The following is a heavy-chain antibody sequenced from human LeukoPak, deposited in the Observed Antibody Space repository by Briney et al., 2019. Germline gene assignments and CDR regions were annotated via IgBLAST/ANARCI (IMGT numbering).Heavy chain of an antibody. V-gene: IGHV3-30*02. CDR1: GFPFSIYE. Sequence: PGGSLRLSCVVSGFPFSIYEMNWVRQAPGKGLEWVAFIRYDGSNKYYADSVKGRFTISRDNSKNTLYLQMNSLRAEDTAVYYCAKATHGVYADYWGQGTLVTVSS. D-gene: IGHD2/OR15-2a*01. CDR3: AKATHGVYADY. CDR2: IRYDGSNK. J-gene: IGHJ4*02.